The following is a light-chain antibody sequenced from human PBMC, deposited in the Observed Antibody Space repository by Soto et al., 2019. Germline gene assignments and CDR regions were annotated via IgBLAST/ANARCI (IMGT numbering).Light chain of an antibody. J-gene: IGKJ5*01. Sequence: IQLTQSPSSLSASIGDRVTITCRASQGISSYLAWYQQKPGKAPKLLIYAASTLQSGVPSRFSGSGSGTDFTLTISSLEPEDFAVYHCQQRSNWITFGQGTRLEIK. CDR3: QQRSNWIT. V-gene: IGKV1-9*01. CDR2: AAS. CDR1: QGISSY.